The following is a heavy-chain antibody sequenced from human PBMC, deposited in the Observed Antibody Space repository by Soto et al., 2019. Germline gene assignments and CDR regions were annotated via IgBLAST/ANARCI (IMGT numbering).Heavy chain of an antibody. J-gene: IGHJ4*02. D-gene: IGHD3-22*01. CDR2: ISAYNGNT. CDR3: ARNANYYDSSGYWILIDY. Sequence: ASVKVSCKASGYTFTSYGISWVRQAPGQGLEWMGWISAYNGNTNYAQKLQGRVTMTTDTSTSTAYMELRSLRSDDTAVYYCARNANYYDSSGYWILIDYWGQGTLATVSS. CDR1: GYTFTSYG. V-gene: IGHV1-18*01.